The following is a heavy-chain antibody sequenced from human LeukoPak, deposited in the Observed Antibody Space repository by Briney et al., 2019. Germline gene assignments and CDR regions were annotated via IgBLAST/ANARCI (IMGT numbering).Heavy chain of an antibody. CDR2: ISPNNGNT. Sequence: ASVNVSCKAFGYTFDTSSISWVRQAPGQRLEWMGWISPNNGNTHYARGVQGRVTMTTDTSRSTAYMELRSLRSDDTAVYYCTRVRNSNNWWGAFDIWSQGTMVTVSS. J-gene: IGHJ3*02. CDR3: TRVRNSNNWWGAFDI. V-gene: IGHV1-18*01. D-gene: IGHD1-1*01. CDR1: GYTFDTSS.